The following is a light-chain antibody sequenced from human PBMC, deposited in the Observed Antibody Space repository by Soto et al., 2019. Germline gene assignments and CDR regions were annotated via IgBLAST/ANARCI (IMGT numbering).Light chain of an antibody. J-gene: IGKJ3*01. CDR3: QQYSSSPPEFT. CDR1: QSVSSSY. CDR2: GAS. Sequence: EIVLTQSPGTLSLSPGERATLSCRASQSVSSSYLAWYQQRPGQAPRLLIFGASYMATGIPDRFSGSGSGTDFTLTISRLEPEDFAVYYCQQYSSSPPEFTFGPGTKVD. V-gene: IGKV3-20*01.